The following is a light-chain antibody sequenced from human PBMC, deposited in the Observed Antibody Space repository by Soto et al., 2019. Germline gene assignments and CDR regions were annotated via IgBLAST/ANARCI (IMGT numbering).Light chain of an antibody. CDR2: AAS. CDR1: QSISSY. J-gene: IGKJ1*01. CDR3: QQYNSYS. Sequence: DIQMTQSPSTLSASVGDRVTITCRASQSISSYLNWYQQKPGKAPKLLIYAASTLQSGVPSRFSGSGSGTEFTLTISSLQPDDFATYYCQQYNSYSFGRGTKVDIK. V-gene: IGKV1-5*01.